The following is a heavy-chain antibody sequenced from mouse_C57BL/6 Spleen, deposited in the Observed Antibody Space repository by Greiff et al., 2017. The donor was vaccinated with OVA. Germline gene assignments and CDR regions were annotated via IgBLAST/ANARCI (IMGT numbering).Heavy chain of an antibody. J-gene: IGHJ3*01. D-gene: IGHD2-4*01. CDR1: GFTFTDYY. CDR2: IRNKANGYTT. Sequence: EVQLVESGGGLVQPGGSLSLSCAASGFTFTDYYMSWVRQPPGKALEWLGFIRNKANGYTTEYSASVKGRFTISRDNSQSILYLQMNALRAEDSATYYCARWGDYGWFAYWGQGTLVTVSA. CDR3: ARWGDYGWFAY. V-gene: IGHV7-3*01.